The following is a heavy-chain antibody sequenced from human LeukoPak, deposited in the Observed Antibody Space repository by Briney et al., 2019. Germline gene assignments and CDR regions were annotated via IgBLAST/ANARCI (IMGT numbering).Heavy chain of an antibody. D-gene: IGHD2-15*01. V-gene: IGHV3-30*03. CDR3: ARGGSGPLFDC. Sequence: GGSLRLSCAASGVTFSSYGMHWVRQAPGKGLEWVAVISYDGSNKYYADSVKGRFTISRDNSKNTLYLQMNSLRAEDTAVYYCARGGSGPLFDCWGQGTLVTVSS. J-gene: IGHJ4*02. CDR1: GVTFSSYG. CDR2: ISYDGSNK.